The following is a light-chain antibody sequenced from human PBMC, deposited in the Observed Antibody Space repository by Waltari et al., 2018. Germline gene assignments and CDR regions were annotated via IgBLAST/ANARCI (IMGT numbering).Light chain of an antibody. Sequence: NFMLTQPHSVSESPGTAVTISCTRTRGNIASNFVQWFQPRPGSAPTTLIYENNHRPSELPARFSASIDTSSNSASLFISGLKTEDEAYYFCQSYDTNNLYVFGTGTKVTVL. CDR2: ENN. CDR3: QSYDTNNLYV. CDR1: RGNIASNF. J-gene: IGLJ1*01. V-gene: IGLV6-57*04.